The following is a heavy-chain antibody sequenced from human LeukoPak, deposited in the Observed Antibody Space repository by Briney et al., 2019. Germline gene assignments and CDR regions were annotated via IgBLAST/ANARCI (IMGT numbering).Heavy chain of an antibody. CDR1: GRSFSGYY. J-gene: IGHJ4*02. D-gene: IGHD2-15*01. CDR2: INHSGST. CDR3: AGGYCSGGSCRNPFDY. V-gene: IGHV4-34*01. Sequence: PSETLSLTCAVYGRSFSGYYWSWIRQPPGKGLEWIGEINHSGSTNYNPSLKSRVTISVDTSKNQFSLKLSSVTAADTAVYYCAGGYCSGGSCRNPFDYWGQGTLVTVSS.